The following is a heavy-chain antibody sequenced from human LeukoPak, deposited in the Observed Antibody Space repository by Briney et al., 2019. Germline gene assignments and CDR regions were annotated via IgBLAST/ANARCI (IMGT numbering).Heavy chain of an antibody. Sequence: PSETLSLTCTVSGGSISSYYWSWIRQPPGKGLEWGGYIYYSGSTNYNPSLKSRVTISVDTSKNQFSLKLSSVTAADTAVYYCARVGDLSGYDAYDYWGQGTLVTVSS. CDR1: GGSISSYY. CDR3: ARVGDLSGYDAYDY. D-gene: IGHD5-12*01. J-gene: IGHJ4*02. V-gene: IGHV4-59*01. CDR2: IYYSGST.